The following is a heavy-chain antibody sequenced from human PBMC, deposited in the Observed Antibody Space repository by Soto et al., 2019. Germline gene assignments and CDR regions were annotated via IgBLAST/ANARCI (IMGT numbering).Heavy chain of an antibody. CDR1: GFTVSSIH. J-gene: IGHJ4*02. D-gene: IGHD4-17*01. CDR3: ARDVYGLLDY. CDR2: IYDDGDT. V-gene: IGHV3-66*01. Sequence: EVQLVESGGGLVQPGGSLRLACAASGFTVSSIHMSWVRQAPGKGLEWVSVIYDDGDTYYADSVRGRFTISRHNSENTVYLQMNSLRVEDPSVYYCARDVYGLLDYWGQGTLVTVSS.